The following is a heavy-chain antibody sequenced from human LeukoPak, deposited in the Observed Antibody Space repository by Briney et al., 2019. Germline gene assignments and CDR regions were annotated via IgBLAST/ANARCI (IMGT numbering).Heavy chain of an antibody. CDR3: AREVHCSGGSCKIYYYYMDV. V-gene: IGHV3-21*01. CDR1: GFTFSSYS. D-gene: IGHD2-15*01. Sequence: GGSLRLSCAASGFTFSSYSMNWVRLAPGKGLEWVSSISRSSSYIYYADSVKGRFTISRDNAKNSLYLQMNSLRAEDTAVYYCAREVHCSGGSCKIYYYYMDVWGKGTTVTVSS. CDR2: ISRSSSYI. J-gene: IGHJ6*03.